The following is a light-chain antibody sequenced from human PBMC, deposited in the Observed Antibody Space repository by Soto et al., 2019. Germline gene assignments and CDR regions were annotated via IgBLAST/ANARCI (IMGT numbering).Light chain of an antibody. J-gene: IGKJ2*01. V-gene: IGKV3-15*01. Sequence: EIVMTQSPATLSVSPGERATLSCRASQSVSSYLAWYQPKPGLPPRLLIYDASTRATGIPDRFSGRGSGTGVTLTTTYLQSADFAVYYCQQYSNWPPLYTFGRGTKLEIK. CDR3: QQYSNWPPLYT. CDR2: DAS. CDR1: QSVSSY.